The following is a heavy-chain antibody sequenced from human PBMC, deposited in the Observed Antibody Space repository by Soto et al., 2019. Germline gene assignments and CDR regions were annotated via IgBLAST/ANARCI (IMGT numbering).Heavy chain of an antibody. CDR3: ATDGWAASGTRPAFDI. D-gene: IGHD6-13*01. V-gene: IGHV1-46*01. CDR2: INPSGGST. Sequence: ASVKVSCKASGYTFTSYYMHWVRQAPGQGLEWMGIINPSGGSTSYAQKFQGRVTMTRDTSTSTVYMELSSLRSEDTAVYYCATDGWAASGTRPAFDIWGQGTMATVSS. J-gene: IGHJ3*02. CDR1: GYTFTSYY.